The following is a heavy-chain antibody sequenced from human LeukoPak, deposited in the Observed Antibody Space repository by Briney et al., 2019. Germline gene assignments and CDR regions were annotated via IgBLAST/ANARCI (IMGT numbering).Heavy chain of an antibody. J-gene: IGHJ4*02. CDR3: ARVGGYDRGYYFDY. V-gene: IGHV4-59*01. D-gene: IGHD5-12*01. Sequence: SETLSLTCTVSGGSISSYYWSWIRQPPGKGLEWIGYIYYSGSTNYNPSVKSRVTISVDTSKNQFSLKLSSVTAADTAVYYCARVGGYDRGYYFDYWGQGTLVTVSS. CDR1: GGSISSYY. CDR2: IYYSGST.